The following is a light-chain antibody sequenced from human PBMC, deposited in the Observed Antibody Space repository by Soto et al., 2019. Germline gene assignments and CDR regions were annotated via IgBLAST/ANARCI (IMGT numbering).Light chain of an antibody. J-gene: IGLJ2*01. CDR1: SSDVGGYNY. V-gene: IGLV2-14*01. Sequence: QSALTQPASVSGSPGQSITISCTGTSSDVGGYNYVSWYQQHPGKAPKLMIYEVSNRPSGVSNRFSSSESGNTASLTISGLQAEDEADYYCSSYTSSSTLGVFGGGTKLTVL. CDR3: SSYTSSSTLGV. CDR2: EVS.